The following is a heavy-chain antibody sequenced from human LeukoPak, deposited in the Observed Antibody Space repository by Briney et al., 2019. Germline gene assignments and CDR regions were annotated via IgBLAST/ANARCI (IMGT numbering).Heavy chain of an antibody. CDR1: GHTLTELS. D-gene: IGHD3-22*01. Sequence: ASVKVSCKVSGHTLTELSMHWVRQAPGKGLEWMGGFDPEDGETIYAQKFQGRVTMTEDTSTDTAYMELSSLRSEDTAVYYCATLGQPYYYDSSGYSNWGQGTLVTASS. CDR2: FDPEDGET. J-gene: IGHJ4*02. V-gene: IGHV1-24*01. CDR3: ATLGQPYYYDSSGYSN.